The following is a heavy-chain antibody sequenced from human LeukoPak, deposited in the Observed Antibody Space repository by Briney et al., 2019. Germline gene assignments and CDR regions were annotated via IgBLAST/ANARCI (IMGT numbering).Heavy chain of an antibody. CDR2: IKQDGSEE. J-gene: IGHJ4*02. CDR3: ATVRGSDGNFYIDY. CDR1: GFTFRTYW. V-gene: IGHV3-7*01. D-gene: IGHD2-15*01. Sequence: GGSLRLSCAASGFTFRTYWMSWVRQAPGKGLEWVANIKQDGSEEYYVDSVKGRFTISRDNAKNSLYLQMNSLRAEDTAVYYCATVRGSDGNFYIDYWGQGTLVTVSS.